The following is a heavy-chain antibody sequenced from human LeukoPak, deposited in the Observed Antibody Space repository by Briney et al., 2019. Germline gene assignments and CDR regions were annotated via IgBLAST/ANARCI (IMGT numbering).Heavy chain of an antibody. V-gene: IGHV4-30-4*01. CDR3: ARRRVDNDFWSGYYYYGMDV. CDR1: GGSISSGDYY. Sequence: SQTLSLTCTVSGGSISSGDYYWSWIRQPPGKGLEWIGYIYYSGSTYYNPSLKSRVTISVDTSKNQFSLKLSSVTAADTAVYYCARRRVDNDFWSGYYYYGMDVWGQGTTVTVSS. D-gene: IGHD3-3*01. CDR2: IYYSGST. J-gene: IGHJ6*02.